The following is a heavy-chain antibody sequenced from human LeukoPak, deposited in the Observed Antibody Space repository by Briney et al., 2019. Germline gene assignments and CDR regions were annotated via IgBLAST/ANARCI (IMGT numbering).Heavy chain of an antibody. D-gene: IGHD6-13*01. Sequence: PGGSLRLSCAASGFTFSSYAMHWVRQAPGKGLEWVAVISDDGSNKYYADYVNGRFTISRDKSKNTLYLQMNSLRAEDTAVYYCARSWAEGGDYYYGMDVWGQGTTVTVSS. CDR3: ARSWAEGGDYYYGMDV. J-gene: IGHJ6*02. CDR1: GFTFSSYA. CDR2: ISDDGSNK. V-gene: IGHV3-30*04.